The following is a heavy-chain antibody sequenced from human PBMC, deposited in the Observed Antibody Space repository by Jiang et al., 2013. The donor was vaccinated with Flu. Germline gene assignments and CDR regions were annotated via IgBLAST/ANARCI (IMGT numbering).Heavy chain of an antibody. J-gene: IGHJ5*02. D-gene: IGHD3-16*02. CDR3: ARDTSAAELSWWFDP. V-gene: IGHV1-46*01. Sequence: SGAEVKKPGASVRISCKASGYSFSSHWMHWVRQAPGQGLEWMAIINPNDGGTNYAQKFHGRVTLTRDTSTNTVYMELSSLRSEDTAVYYCARDTSAAELSWWFDPWGQGTLVTVSS. CDR1: GYSFSSHW. CDR2: INPNDGGT.